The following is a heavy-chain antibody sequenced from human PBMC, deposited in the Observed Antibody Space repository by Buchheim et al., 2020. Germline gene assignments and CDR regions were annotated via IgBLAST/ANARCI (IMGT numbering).Heavy chain of an antibody. Sequence: QVQLVESGGGVVQPGRSLRLSCAASGFSFSSYAMHWVRQAPGKGLEWVAVISSDGSNEYYGDSVKGRFTISRGNSKNPLFLQMNSLRAEDTAVYYCARDLGFRAARPYWYFDLWGRGTL. D-gene: IGHD6-6*01. CDR2: ISSDGSNE. J-gene: IGHJ2*01. CDR3: ARDLGFRAARPYWYFDL. V-gene: IGHV3-30-3*01. CDR1: GFSFSSYA.